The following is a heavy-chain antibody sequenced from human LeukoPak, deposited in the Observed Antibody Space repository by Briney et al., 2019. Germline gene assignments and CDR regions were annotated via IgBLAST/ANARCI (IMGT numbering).Heavy chain of an antibody. D-gene: IGHD3-3*01. CDR3: AKDPRLRFLERSLKYYHYMDG. Sequence: GGSLRLSCAASGFTFSSYAMSWVRQAPGKGLEWVSAISGSGGSTYYADSVKGRFTISRDNSKNTLYLQMNSLRAEDTAVYYCAKDPRLRFLERSLKYYHYMDGWGQGTTGNGSS. V-gene: IGHV3-23*01. CDR2: ISGSGGST. J-gene: IGHJ6*03. CDR1: GFTFSSYA.